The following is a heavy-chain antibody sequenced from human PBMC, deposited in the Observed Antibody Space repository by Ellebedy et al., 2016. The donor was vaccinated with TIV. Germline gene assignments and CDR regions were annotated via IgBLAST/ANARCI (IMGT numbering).Heavy chain of an antibody. V-gene: IGHV3-9*01. CDR3: AKDSGDY. CDR2: ISWNSGSI. Sequence: GGSLRLSCAASGFTFDDYAMHWVRQAPGKGLEWVSGISWNSGSIGYADSVKGRFTISRDNAKNSLYLQMNSLRAEDTALYYCAKDSGDYWGQGTLVTVSS. D-gene: IGHD3-10*01. CDR1: GFTFDDYA. J-gene: IGHJ4*02.